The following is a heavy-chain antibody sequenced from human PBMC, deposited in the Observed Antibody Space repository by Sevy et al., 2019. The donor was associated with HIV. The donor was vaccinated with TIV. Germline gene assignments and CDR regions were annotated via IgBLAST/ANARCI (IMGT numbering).Heavy chain of an antibody. J-gene: IGHJ4*02. Sequence: SETLSLTCTVSGGSISDYYWSWIRQPPGRGLEWIGYIYHNSGSSNYNTSLKSRVTISVDTSRNQFSLKLTSMTAADTAVYYCARDSGYSGTYYPFAYWGQGALVTVSS. CDR2: IYHNSGSS. V-gene: IGHV4-59*01. CDR1: GGSISDYY. CDR3: ARDSGYSGTYYPFAY. D-gene: IGHD1-26*01.